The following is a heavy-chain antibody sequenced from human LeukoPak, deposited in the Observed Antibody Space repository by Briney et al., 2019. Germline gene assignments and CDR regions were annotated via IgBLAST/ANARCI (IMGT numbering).Heavy chain of an antibody. D-gene: IGHD1-26*01. CDR2: TNPSGGST. V-gene: IGHV1-46*01. CDR1: GYTFTSYY. CDR3: ARSVGATAWIDY. Sequence: ASVTVSCKASGYTFTSYYMHWVRQAPAQGLEWMGITNPSGGSTSYAQKFQGRVTMTRDTSTSTVYMELSSLRSEDTAVYYCARSVGATAWIDYWGQGTLVTVSS. J-gene: IGHJ4*02.